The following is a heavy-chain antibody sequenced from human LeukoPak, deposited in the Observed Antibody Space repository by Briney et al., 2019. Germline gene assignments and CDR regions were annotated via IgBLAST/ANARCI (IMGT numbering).Heavy chain of an antibody. CDR2: ISSSSSYI. CDR3: ARGSRYCSGGSCYHTYYMDV. J-gene: IGHJ6*03. Sequence: GSLRLSCEASGFTFSTYWMIWVRQAPGKGLEWVSSISSSSSYIYYADSVKGRFTISRDNAKNSLYLQMNSLRAEDTAVYYCARGSRYCSGGSCYHTYYMDVWGKGTTVTISS. V-gene: IGHV3-21*01. D-gene: IGHD2-15*01. CDR1: GFTFSTYW.